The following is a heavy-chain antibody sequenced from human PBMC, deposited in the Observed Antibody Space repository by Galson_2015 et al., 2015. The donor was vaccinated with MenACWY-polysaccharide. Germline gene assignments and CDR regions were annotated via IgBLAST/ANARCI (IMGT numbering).Heavy chain of an antibody. Sequence: SLRLSCAASGFTFSNYAMSWVRQAPGKGLEWVSTIGGSGSNTHYADSVKGRFTISRYNSKNTLSLQMNSLRAEDTAVYYCARVRYSTGKSQLDYWGQGTLVAVSS. D-gene: IGHD5-18*01. J-gene: IGHJ4*02. CDR2: IGGSGSNT. CDR3: ARVRYSTGKSQLDY. V-gene: IGHV3-23*01. CDR1: GFTFSNYA.